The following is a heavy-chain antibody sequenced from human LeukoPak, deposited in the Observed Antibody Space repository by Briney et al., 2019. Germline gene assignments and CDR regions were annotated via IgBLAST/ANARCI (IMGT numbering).Heavy chain of an antibody. CDR3: ASGGWFGELSDYYYYYYYMDV. D-gene: IGHD3-10*01. CDR2: VLPVLGLS. Sequence: SVKVSCKASGGTYSSYSINWVRQAPGQGLEWMGRVLPVLGLSKTAQNFQGRVTITADKSTATAYMELSSLRSEDTAVYYCASGGWFGELSDYYYYYYYMDVWDKGTTVTVSS. V-gene: IGHV1-69*02. CDR1: GGTYSSYS. J-gene: IGHJ6*03.